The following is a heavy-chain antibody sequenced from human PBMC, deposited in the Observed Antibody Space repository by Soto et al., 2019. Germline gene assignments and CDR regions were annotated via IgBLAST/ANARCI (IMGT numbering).Heavy chain of an antibody. V-gene: IGHV4-31*03. CDR1: GGSIYTGGFY. J-gene: IGHJ4*02. D-gene: IGHD1-26*01. Sequence: SEPLSLTCTVSGGSIYTGGFYWSWIRQLPGKGLEWLGYIYYTGSTQYTPSLKSRLSISTDTSDNQFSLRLNSVTAADTAVYYCATSLVTSRARVDYWGQGTPVTVSS. CDR3: ATSLVTSRARVDY. CDR2: IYYTGST.